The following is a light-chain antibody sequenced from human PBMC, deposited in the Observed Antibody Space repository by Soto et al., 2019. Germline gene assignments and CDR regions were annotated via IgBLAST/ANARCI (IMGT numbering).Light chain of an antibody. Sequence: EIVLTQSPGTLSLSPGERATLSCMASQSVSSSYLAWYQQKPGQAPRLLIYGASSRATGIPDRFSGSGSGTDFTLTISRLEPEDFAVYYCQQSGSSPPTFGQGTKVDIK. CDR1: QSVSSSY. CDR3: QQSGSSPPT. V-gene: IGKV3-20*01. CDR2: GAS. J-gene: IGKJ1*01.